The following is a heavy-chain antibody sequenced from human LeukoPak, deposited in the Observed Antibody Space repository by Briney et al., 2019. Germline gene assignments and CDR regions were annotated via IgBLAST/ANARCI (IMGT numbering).Heavy chain of an antibody. J-gene: IGHJ4*02. Sequence: PGGSLRLSCAASGFTFRNYAMSWVRQAPGKGLESVSTISGGGGSTYYADSVKGRFTISRDNSKNTLCLQMSSLRVEDTAVYYCAKFRSSRSGYWDYYFDFWGQGTLVTVSS. CDR3: AKFRSSRSGYWDYYFDF. D-gene: IGHD3-22*01. CDR1: GFTFRNYA. V-gene: IGHV3-23*01. CDR2: ISGGGGST.